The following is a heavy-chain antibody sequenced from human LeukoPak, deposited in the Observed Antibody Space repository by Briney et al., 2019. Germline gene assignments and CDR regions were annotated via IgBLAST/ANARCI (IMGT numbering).Heavy chain of an antibody. J-gene: IGHJ4*02. Sequence: ASVKVSCKASTYTFTDNSIHWVRQAPGQGPQWMGWINPNSGDTHYARNFQDRVTLTRDKSLSTAYMELTSLRSDDTAMYYCARENSFGSGSYIFDSWGQGTLVTVSS. CDR1: TYTFTDNS. V-gene: IGHV1-2*02. D-gene: IGHD3-10*01. CDR3: ARENSFGSGSYIFDS. CDR2: INPNSGDT.